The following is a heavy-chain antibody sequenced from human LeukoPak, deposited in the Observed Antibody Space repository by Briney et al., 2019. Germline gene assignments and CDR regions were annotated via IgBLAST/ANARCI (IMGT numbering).Heavy chain of an antibody. CDR3: ARASGIVVVVGSAFDI. CDR1: GFTFSDYY. J-gene: IGHJ3*02. V-gene: IGHV3-11*01. D-gene: IGHD2-15*01. Sequence: PGGSLRLSCAASGFTFSDYYMSWIRQAPGKGLEWVSYISSSGSTIYYADSVKGRFTISRDNAKNPLYLQMSSLRAEDTAVYYCARASGIVVVVGSAFDIWGQGTMVTVSS. CDR2: ISSSGSTI.